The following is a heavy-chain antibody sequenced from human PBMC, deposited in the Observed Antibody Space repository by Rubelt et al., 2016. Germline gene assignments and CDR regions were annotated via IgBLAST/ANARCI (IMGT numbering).Heavy chain of an antibody. CDR3: ARGFYYFDY. D-gene: IGHD3-3*01. CDR2: IYYSGST. V-gene: IGHV4-59*01. CDR1: GGSINYYY. J-gene: IGHJ4*02. Sequence: VQLQESGPGLVQPSETLSLTCTVSGGSINYYYWTWIRQSPGKGLEWIGYIYYSGSTNYSPSLKSRATLSLDRSKSQFSLELTSVTAADTAVYYCARGFYYFDYWGQGTLVTVSS.